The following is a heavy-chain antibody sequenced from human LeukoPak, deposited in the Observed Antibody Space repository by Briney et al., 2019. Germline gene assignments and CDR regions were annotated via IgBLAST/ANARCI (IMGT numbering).Heavy chain of an antibody. V-gene: IGHV3-7*01. CDR2: IKQDGSAK. Sequence: GGSLRLSCSATGFIFSSDWMKWVRQAPGKGLEWVATIKQDGSAKHYGDSVKGRFTISRDNAKNTLYLEMHTLRAEDTAVYYCATGEGHWGQGTLVTVSS. CDR3: ATGEGH. CDR1: GFIFSSDW. J-gene: IGHJ4*02. D-gene: IGHD2-21*01.